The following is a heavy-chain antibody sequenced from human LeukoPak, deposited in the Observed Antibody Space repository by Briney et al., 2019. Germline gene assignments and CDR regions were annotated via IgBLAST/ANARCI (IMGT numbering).Heavy chain of an antibody. Sequence: GGCLRLSCAASGFTFSSYAMSWVRQAPGKGLEWVSAISGSGGSTYYADSVKGRFTISRDNSKNTLYLQMNSLRAEDTAVYYCTTPPLRFLGFWGQGTLVTVSS. CDR1: GFTFSSYA. CDR2: ISGSGGST. D-gene: IGHD3-3*01. J-gene: IGHJ4*02. V-gene: IGHV3-23*01. CDR3: TTPPLRFLGF.